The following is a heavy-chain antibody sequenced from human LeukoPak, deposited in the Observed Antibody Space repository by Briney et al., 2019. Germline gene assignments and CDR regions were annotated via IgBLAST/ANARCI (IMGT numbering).Heavy chain of an antibody. CDR1: SGSISSGDYY. Sequence: SETLSLTCTVSSGSISSGDYYWSWIRQPPGKGLEYIGYISHIGDTYYNPSLKSRVSISADTSKRQFSLNLSSVTAADMAVYYCARSEYDWYFDLWGRGTLVTVSA. J-gene: IGHJ2*01. CDR2: ISHIGDT. V-gene: IGHV4-30-4*08. CDR3: ARSEYDWYFDL. D-gene: IGHD2-2*01.